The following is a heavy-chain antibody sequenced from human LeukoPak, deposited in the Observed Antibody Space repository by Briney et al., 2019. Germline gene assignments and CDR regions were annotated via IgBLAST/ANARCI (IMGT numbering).Heavy chain of an antibody. CDR2: ISSNGGST. J-gene: IGHJ6*02. CDR1: GFTFSSYA. D-gene: IGHD2-2*01. CDR3: ARDLGSTSYYYYYGMDV. V-gene: IGHV3-64D*09. Sequence: GGSLRLSCSASGFTFSSYAMHWVRQAPGKGLEYVSAISSNGGSTYYADSVKGRFTISRDNSKNTLYLQMSSLRAEDTAVYYCARDLGSTSYYYYYGMDVWGQGTTVTVSS.